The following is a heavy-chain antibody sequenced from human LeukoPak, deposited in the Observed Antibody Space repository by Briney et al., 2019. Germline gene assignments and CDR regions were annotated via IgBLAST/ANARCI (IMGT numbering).Heavy chain of an antibody. CDR2: ISGSGGST. CDR1: RFTFSSYA. V-gene: IGHV3-23*01. CDR3: AKGSGKQWLVLYPLDY. Sequence: GGSLRLSCAASRFTFSSYAMSWVRQAPGKGLEWVSAISGSGGSTYYADSVKGRFTISRDNSKNTLYLQMNSLRAEDTAVYYCAKGSGKQWLVLYPLDYWGQGTLVTVSS. J-gene: IGHJ4*02. D-gene: IGHD6-19*01.